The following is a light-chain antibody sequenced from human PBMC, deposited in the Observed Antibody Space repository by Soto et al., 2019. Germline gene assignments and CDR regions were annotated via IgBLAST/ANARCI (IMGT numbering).Light chain of an antibody. CDR1: SSDDGGYNY. Sequence: QSALTQPASGSGSPAQSITTACTGTSSDDGGYNYVSWYQQHPGKAPKLMIYAVSNRPSGVSNRFSGSKSGNTACLTISGLQAEDEADYYCSSYTSSSTLYVFGTGTKVTVL. J-gene: IGLJ1*01. CDR2: AVS. CDR3: SSYTSSSTLYV. V-gene: IGLV2-14*01.